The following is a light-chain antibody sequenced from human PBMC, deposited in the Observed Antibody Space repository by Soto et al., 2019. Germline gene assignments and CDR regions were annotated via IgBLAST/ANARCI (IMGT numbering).Light chain of an antibody. CDR2: TAS. V-gene: IGKV1-17*03. Sequence: DIQMTQSPSAMSASVGDRVTITCRASQGMSNYLTWFQQKPGKLPKRLIYTASSLQSGVPSRFSGSGSGTEFTLTIRSLQPEDYATYYCLQQYIYPWTFGQGTTVAIK. CDR1: QGMSNY. CDR3: LQQYIYPWT. J-gene: IGKJ1*01.